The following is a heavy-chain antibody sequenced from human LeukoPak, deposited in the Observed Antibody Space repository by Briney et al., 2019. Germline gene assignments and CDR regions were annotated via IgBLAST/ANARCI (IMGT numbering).Heavy chain of an antibody. CDR2: IFYSGST. Sequence: SQTLSLTCTVSGGPINNADYFWSWIRQPPGKDLEWIGYIFYSGSTFYSPSLKSRVTISVDTSKDQFSLRLGSVTAADTAVYYCARSRGYSSGCPIGLCLYLFDSWGQGTLVTVSS. CDR1: GGPINNADYF. D-gene: IGHD5-18*01. CDR3: ARSRGYSSGCPIGLCLYLFDS. V-gene: IGHV4-30-4*08. J-gene: IGHJ4*02.